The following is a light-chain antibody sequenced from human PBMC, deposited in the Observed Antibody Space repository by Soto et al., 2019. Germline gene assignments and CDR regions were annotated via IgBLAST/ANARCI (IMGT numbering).Light chain of an antibody. CDR1: QSVSSNS. V-gene: IGKV3-20*01. CDR3: QDYGSSRT. CDR2: GAS. J-gene: IGKJ1*01. Sequence: EIVLTQSPGTLSLSPGERATLSCRASQSVSSNSLAWYQQKPGQAPRLLIYGASSRATGIPDRFSGSGSGTDFTLTISMLEPEDFAVYYCQDYGSSRTFGQGTKVEIK.